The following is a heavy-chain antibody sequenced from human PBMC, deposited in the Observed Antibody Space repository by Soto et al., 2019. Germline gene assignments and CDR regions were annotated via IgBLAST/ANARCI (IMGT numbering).Heavy chain of an antibody. Sequence: SETLSLTCTVSGGSISSSSYYWGWIRQPPGKGLEWIGSIYYSGSTYYNPSLKSRVTISVDTSKNQFSLKLSSVTAADTAVHYCARRGYYYDSSGYYYSFGPDAFDIWGQGTMVTVSS. CDR3: ARRGYYYDSSGYYYSFGPDAFDI. V-gene: IGHV4-39*01. CDR1: GGSISSSSYY. D-gene: IGHD3-22*01. CDR2: IYYSGST. J-gene: IGHJ3*02.